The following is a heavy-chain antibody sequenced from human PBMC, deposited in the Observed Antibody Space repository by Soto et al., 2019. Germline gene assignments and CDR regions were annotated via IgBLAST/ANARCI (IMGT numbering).Heavy chain of an antibody. J-gene: IGHJ4*01. CDR3: TTDSYSTIIIVRFDY. V-gene: IGHV3-15*07. CDR2: VKSKAHCGTT. CDR1: GFNFSNAW. Sequence: GSLRLSCAASGFNFSNAWINWVRQAPGKGLEWVGRVKSKAHCGTTDYAEPVKGRFAISRDDSNNMVYLQMNSLKIEDTAVYYCTTDSYSTIIIVRFDYWGHGTLVTVSS. D-gene: IGHD3-22*01.